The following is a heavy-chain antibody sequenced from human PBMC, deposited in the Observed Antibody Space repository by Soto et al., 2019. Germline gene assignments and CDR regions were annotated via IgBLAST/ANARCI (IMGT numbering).Heavy chain of an antibody. CDR1: GFTVSGKKY. J-gene: IGHJ6*02. V-gene: IGHV3-53*01. CDR2: LYDLDGT. D-gene: IGHD2-2*01. CDR3: AGQTYQLRHSSYYAMDV. Sequence: GGSLRLSCAAFGFTVSGKKYVAWVRQAPGKGLEWVSALYDLDGTYYADSVKGRFTTSSDSSRTTVYLQMNDLRPDDTAVYSCAGQTYQLRHSSYYAMDVWGQGTTVTVSS.